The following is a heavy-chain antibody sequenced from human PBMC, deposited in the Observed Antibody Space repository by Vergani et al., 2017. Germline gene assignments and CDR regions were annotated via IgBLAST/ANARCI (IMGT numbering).Heavy chain of an antibody. V-gene: IGHV1-69*06. Sequence: QVQLVQSGAEVKKPGSSVKVSCKASGGTFSSYAISWVRQAPGQGLEWMGGIIPIFGTANYAQTFQGRVTITADKSTSTADMERSSLRSEDTAVYYCARVRYYDSSGQYGGGYYYGMDVWGQGTTVTVSS. D-gene: IGHD3-22*01. J-gene: IGHJ6*02. CDR3: ARVRYYDSSGQYGGGYYYGMDV. CDR2: IIPIFGTA. CDR1: GGTFSSYA.